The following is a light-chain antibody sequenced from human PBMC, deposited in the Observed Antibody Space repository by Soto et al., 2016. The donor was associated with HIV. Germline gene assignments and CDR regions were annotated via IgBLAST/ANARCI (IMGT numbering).Light chain of an antibody. J-gene: IGLJ2*01. CDR3: QVWDRSSDHGV. CDR2: DDS. Sequence: SYELVQTPSVSVAPGKTAKITCGGNNIGSKSVHWYQQRPGQAPVLVVYDDSDRPSGIPERFSGSNSGNTATLTISRVEAGDEADYYCQVWDRSSDHGVFGGGTKLTVL. V-gene: IGLV3-21*03. CDR1: NIGSKS.